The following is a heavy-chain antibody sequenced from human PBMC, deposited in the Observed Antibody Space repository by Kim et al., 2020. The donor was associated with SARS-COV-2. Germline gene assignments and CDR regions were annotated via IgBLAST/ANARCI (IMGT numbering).Heavy chain of an antibody. CDR1: GGSISSSSYY. V-gene: IGHV4-39*01. Sequence: SETLSLTCTVSGGSISSSSYYWGWIRQPPGKGLEWIGSIYYSGSTYYNPSLKSRVTISVDTSKNQFSLKLSSVTAADTAVYYCARHGTPELGYFDWFSKDNWFDPWGQGTLVTVSS. D-gene: IGHD3-9*01. J-gene: IGHJ5*02. CDR3: ARHGTPELGYFDWFSKDNWFDP. CDR2: IYYSGST.